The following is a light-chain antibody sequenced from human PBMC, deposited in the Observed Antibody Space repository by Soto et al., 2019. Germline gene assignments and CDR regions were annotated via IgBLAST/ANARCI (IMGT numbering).Light chain of an antibody. CDR2: GAS. V-gene: IGKV1-39*01. CDR3: QQSYNTPYT. CDR1: QSISSY. Sequence: DIQMTQSPSSLSAFVGDRVTITCRASQSISSYLNWYQQKPGKAPNLLIYGASTLQSGVPSRFSGSGSGTDFTLTISSLQPEDFAIYYCQQSYNTPYTFGQGPSWRSN. J-gene: IGKJ2*01.